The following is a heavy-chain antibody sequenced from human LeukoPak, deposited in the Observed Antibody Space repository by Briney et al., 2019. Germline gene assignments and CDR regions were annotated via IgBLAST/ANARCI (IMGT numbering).Heavy chain of an antibody. CDR2: IYYSGST. Sequence: SETLSLTCTVSGGSISSSSYCWGWIRQPPGKGLEWIGSIYYSGSTYYNPSLKSRVTISVDTSKNQFSLKLSSVTAADTAVYYCARHPRNYYGSGISDYWGQGTLVTVSS. J-gene: IGHJ4*02. D-gene: IGHD3-10*01. CDR1: GGSISSSSYC. CDR3: ARHPRNYYGSGISDY. V-gene: IGHV4-39*01.